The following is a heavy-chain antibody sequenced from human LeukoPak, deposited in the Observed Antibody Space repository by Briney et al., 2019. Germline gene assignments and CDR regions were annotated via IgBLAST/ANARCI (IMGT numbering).Heavy chain of an antibody. Sequence: ASVKVSCKASGYTFTSYDINWVRQATGQGLEWMGDFDPEDGETIYAQKFQGRVTMTEDTSTDTAYMELSSLRSEDTAVYYCATGPTAMVISSFDYWGQGTLVTVSS. D-gene: IGHD5-18*01. CDR1: GYTFTSYD. J-gene: IGHJ4*02. CDR2: FDPEDGET. CDR3: ATGPTAMVISSFDY. V-gene: IGHV1-24*01.